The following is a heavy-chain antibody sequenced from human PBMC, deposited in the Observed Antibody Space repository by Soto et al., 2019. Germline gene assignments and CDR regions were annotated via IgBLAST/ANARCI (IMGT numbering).Heavy chain of an antibody. J-gene: IGHJ4*02. CDR1: GDTFSFYT. CDR2: VNPILSMS. CDR3: ATSYGSGYRAFDY. V-gene: IGHV1-69*02. D-gene: IGHD3-10*01. Sequence: QVQLVQSGAEVKKPGSSVKVSCKASGDTFSFYTINWVRQAPGLGLEWMGRVNPILSMSNYAQKFQGRVTMTAEKSTSTAYKELRSLRSEDTAFYYCATSYGSGYRAFDYWGQGALVTISS.